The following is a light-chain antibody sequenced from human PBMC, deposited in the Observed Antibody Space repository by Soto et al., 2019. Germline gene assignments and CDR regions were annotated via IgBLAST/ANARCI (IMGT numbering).Light chain of an antibody. V-gene: IGKV3-11*01. CDR3: QQRHMWHIT. J-gene: IGKJ5*01. CDR2: DAY. CDR1: QSFRGL. Sequence: EIVLTQSPVTLSLSPGEIAPLSCRASQSFRGLLAWYQQKPGQAPRALIYDAYNRATGIPPRFSGSGSGTDFTLTISSLEPEDSAVYYCQQRHMWHITFGQGTRLEIK.